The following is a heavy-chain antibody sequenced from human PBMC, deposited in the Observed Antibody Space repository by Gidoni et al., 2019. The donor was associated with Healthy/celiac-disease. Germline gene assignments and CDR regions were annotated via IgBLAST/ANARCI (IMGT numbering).Heavy chain of an antibody. Sequence: EVQLVESGGGLIQPGGSLGLSCAASGLTVSSNYMSWVRQAPGKGLEWVSVIYSGGSTYYADSVKGRFTISRDNSKNTLYLQMNSLRAEDTAVYYCARVGRYGDLNFDYWGQGTLVTVSS. J-gene: IGHJ4*02. D-gene: IGHD4-17*01. V-gene: IGHV3-53*01. CDR3: ARVGRYGDLNFDY. CDR1: GLTVSSNY. CDR2: IYSGGST.